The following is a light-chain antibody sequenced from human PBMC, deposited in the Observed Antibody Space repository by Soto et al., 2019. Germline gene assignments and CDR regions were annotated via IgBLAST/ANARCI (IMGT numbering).Light chain of an antibody. J-gene: IGLJ1*01. Sequence: QSALTQPPCASWSLGQSVTISCTGTSSDVGAYNYVSWYQQHPGKAPKLMIYGATRRPSGVPDRFSGSKSGNTASLNVSGLQAEDEADYYCCSYADNTDYVFGTGTKVTVL. CDR3: CSYADNTDYV. V-gene: IGLV2-8*01. CDR1: SSDVGAYNY. CDR2: GAT.